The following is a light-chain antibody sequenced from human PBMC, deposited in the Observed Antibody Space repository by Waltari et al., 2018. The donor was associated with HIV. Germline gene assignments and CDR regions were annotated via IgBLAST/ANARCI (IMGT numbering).Light chain of an antibody. Sequence: QSALTQPASVSGSPGQSITISCTGTSSDVAGYKYVPWYQQHPGNAPNLMIYDVSNRPSGVSNRFSGSKSGNTASLTISGLQAEDEADYYCSSYTSSSTPSWVFGGGTKLTVL. CDR3: SSYTSSSTPSWV. V-gene: IGLV2-14*03. CDR2: DVS. J-gene: IGLJ3*02. CDR1: SSDVAGYKY.